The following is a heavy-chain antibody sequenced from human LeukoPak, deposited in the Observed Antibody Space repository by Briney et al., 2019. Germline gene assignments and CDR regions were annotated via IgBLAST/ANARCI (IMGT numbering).Heavy chain of an antibody. CDR1: GFTVSSNY. J-gene: IGHJ4*02. CDR3: ARELSSSWYDGFDY. Sequence: GGSLRLSCAASGFTVSSNYMSWVRQAPGKGLEWVSVIYSGGTTYYADSVKGRFTISRDNSKNMLYLQMNSLRVEDTAVYYCARELSSSWYDGFDYWGQGTLVTVSS. D-gene: IGHD6-13*01. CDR2: IYSGGTT. V-gene: IGHV3-66*01.